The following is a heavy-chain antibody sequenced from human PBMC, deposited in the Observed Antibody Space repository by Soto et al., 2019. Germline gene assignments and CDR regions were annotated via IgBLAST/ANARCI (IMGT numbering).Heavy chain of an antibody. CDR2: ISSTGKT. V-gene: IGHV4-61*08. CDR3: ASRPYGLGLYA. D-gene: IGHD3-10*01. J-gene: IGHJ4*02. CDR1: GGSVSSGDFY. Sequence: QVQLQESGPGLVKPSETLSLTCTVSGGSVSSGDFYWSWLRQPPGNGLESIGCISSTGKTDYTPSLKSRVRISVDTSKNQFSLRLTSVTSADTAVYYCASRPYGLGLYAWGRGALVTGAS.